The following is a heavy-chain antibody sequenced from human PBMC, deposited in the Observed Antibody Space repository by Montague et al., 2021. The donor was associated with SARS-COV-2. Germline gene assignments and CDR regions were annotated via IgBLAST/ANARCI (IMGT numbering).Heavy chain of an antibody. CDR1: GDSTNSGSYY. CDR3: GRGLVGFAGHCL. J-gene: IGHJ3*01. D-gene: IGHD1-26*01. CDR2: VYRSGNT. V-gene: IGHV4-61*02. Sequence: TLSLTCTVSGDSTNSGSYYWSWLRQPAGKGLEWIGRVYRSGNTNYHPSLESRISISIDTSKNQISLRLTSVTAADTGVYYCGRGLVGFAGHCLWGHGTMVPVS.